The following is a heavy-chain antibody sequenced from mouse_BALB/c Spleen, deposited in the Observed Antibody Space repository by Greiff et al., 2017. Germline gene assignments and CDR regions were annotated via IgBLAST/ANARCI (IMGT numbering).Heavy chain of an antibody. CDR2: ISSGGST. CDR1: GFTFSSYA. Sequence: EVQLVESGGGLVKPGGSLKLSCAASGFTFSSYAMSWVRQTPEKRLEWVASISSGGSTYYPDSVKGRFTIPGDNARNILYLQMSSLRSEDTAMYYCARGGLLGGHYFDYWGQGTTLTVSS. J-gene: IGHJ2*01. CDR3: ARGGLLGGHYFDY. V-gene: IGHV5-6-5*01. D-gene: IGHD3-3*01.